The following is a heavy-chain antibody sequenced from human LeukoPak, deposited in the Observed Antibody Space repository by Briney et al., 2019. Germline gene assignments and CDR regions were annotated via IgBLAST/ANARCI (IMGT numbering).Heavy chain of an antibody. CDR1: GGTFSSYA. CDR3: AXXGGXXXXXXAXXXXXX. Sequence: SVKVSCKASGGTFSSYAISWVRQAPGQGLEWLGGIIPIFGTANYAQKFQGSVTLTADESTSTAYMELSSLRSEDSVVCYCAXXGGXXXXXXAXXXXXXXXQGTLVTVXS. D-gene: IGHD3-16*01. J-gene: IGHJ4*02. CDR2: IIPIFGTA. V-gene: IGHV1-69*13.